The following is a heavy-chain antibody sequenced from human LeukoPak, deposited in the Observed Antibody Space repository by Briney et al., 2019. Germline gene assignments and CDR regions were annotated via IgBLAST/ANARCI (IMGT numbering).Heavy chain of an antibody. V-gene: IGHV3-30*02. CDR3: AKDQKWGAADYYFDS. J-gene: IGHJ4*02. CDR2: ISTDGKDK. CDR1: GFTLSSYA. Sequence: GGSLRLSCAASGFTLSSYAMHWVRQAPGKGLEWVTFISTDGKDKKYADSVKGRFAITRDNSKNTLDLQMNSLRAEDTAVYYCAKDQKWGAADYYFDSWGQGTLVTVSS. D-gene: IGHD6-13*01.